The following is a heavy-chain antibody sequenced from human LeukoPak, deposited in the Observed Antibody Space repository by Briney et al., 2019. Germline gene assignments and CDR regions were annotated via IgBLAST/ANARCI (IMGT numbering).Heavy chain of an antibody. V-gene: IGHV3-21*01. CDR1: GFSFSSYS. D-gene: IGHD2-2*01. CDR3: ARDLPAAVD. J-gene: IGHJ4*02. Sequence: GGSLRLSCAASGFSFSSYSISWVRQAPGKGLEWVSFISRSSSDIYHADSVRGRFTISRDNAKNSLYLQMNSLRAEDTAVYYCARDLPAAVDWGQGNLVTVSS. CDR2: ISRSSSDI.